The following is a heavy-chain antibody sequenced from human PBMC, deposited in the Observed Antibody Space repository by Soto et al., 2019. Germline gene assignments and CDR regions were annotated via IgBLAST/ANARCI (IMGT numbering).Heavy chain of an antibody. J-gene: IGHJ6*02. V-gene: IGHV3-23*01. CDR1: GFTFSSYA. D-gene: IGHD6-13*01. CDR3: AKASSSHPGYYYYYGMDV. Sequence: GGSLRLSCAASGFTFSSYAMSWVRQAPGKGLEWVSAISGSGGSTYYADSVKGRFTISRDNSKNTLYLQMNSLRAEDTAVYYCAKASSSHPGYYYYYGMDVWGQGTTVTVSS. CDR2: ISGSGGST.